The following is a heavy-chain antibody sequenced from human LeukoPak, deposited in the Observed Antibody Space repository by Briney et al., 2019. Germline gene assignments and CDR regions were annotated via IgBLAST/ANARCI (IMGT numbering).Heavy chain of an antibody. Sequence: PSETLSLTCTVSGGSTNSSSYYWGWSRQPPGKGLEWIGTIYYSGSTYYNPSLKSRVTISVDTSKNQFSLKLSSVTASDTAVYYCARRFAPSRNDAFDIWGQGTMVTVSS. J-gene: IGHJ3*02. CDR1: GGSTNSSSYY. V-gene: IGHV4-39*01. CDR2: IYYSGST. CDR3: ARRFAPSRNDAFDI. D-gene: IGHD3-10*01.